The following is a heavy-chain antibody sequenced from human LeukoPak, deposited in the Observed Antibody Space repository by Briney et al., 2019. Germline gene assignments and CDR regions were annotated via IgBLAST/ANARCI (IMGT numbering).Heavy chain of an antibody. CDR3: AKGSIFGVPNNWFDP. CDR1: GFTFDDYA. V-gene: IGHV3-43*02. Sequence: QTGGSLRLSCAASGFTFDDYAMHWVRQAPGKGLEWVSLISGDGGSTYYADSVKGRFTISRDNSMNTLYLQMNSLRAEDTAVYYCAKGSIFGVPNNWFDPWGQGTLVTVSS. J-gene: IGHJ5*02. CDR2: ISGDGGST. D-gene: IGHD3-3*01.